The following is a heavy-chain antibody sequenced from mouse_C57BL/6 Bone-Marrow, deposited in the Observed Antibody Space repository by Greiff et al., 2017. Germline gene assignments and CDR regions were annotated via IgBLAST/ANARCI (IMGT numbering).Heavy chain of an antibody. J-gene: IGHJ3*01. CDR1: GYTFTSYW. CDR3: ARIYYYGSSWFAY. D-gene: IGHD1-1*01. V-gene: IGHV1-69*01. CDR2: IDPSDSYT. Sequence: QVQLKQPGAELVMPGASVKLSCKASGYTFTSYWMHWVKQRPGQGLEWIGEIDPSDSYTNYNQKFKGKSTLTVDKSSSTAYMQLSSLTSEDSAVYYCARIYYYGSSWFAYWGQGTLVTVSA.